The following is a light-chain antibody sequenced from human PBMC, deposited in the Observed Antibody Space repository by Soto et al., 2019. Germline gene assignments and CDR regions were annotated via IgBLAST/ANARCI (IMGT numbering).Light chain of an antibody. V-gene: IGLV1-44*01. CDR1: SSNIGTYT. J-gene: IGLJ2*01. Sequence: QPVLTQPPSASGTPGQRVTISCSGSSSNIGTYTVNWYQQVPGTAPKLPIYSNNQRPSGVPDRFSGSKSGTSASLAISGLQSEDEADYYCAAWDASLNGVIFGGGTKVTVL. CDR3: AAWDASLNGVI. CDR2: SNN.